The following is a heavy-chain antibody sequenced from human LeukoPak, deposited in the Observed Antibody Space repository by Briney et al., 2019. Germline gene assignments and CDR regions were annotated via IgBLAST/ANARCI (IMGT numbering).Heavy chain of an antibody. D-gene: IGHD6-13*01. CDR1: GYSFTSYW. V-gene: IGHV5-51*01. CDR2: IYPGDSDT. J-gene: IGHJ5*02. Sequence: GESLKISFKGSGYSFTSYWIGWVRQMPGKGLEWMGIIYPGDSDTRYCPSFQGQVTISPDQSLRTTYLQCSSPKASDTASYYFSRRRYSSCWCSFDPWRQGTLVSVSS. CDR3: SRRRYSSCWCSFDP.